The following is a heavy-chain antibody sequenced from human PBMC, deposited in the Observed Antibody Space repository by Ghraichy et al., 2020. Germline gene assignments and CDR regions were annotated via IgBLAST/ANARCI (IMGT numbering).Heavy chain of an antibody. J-gene: IGHJ4*01. CDR3: AGEPRYGAGSLDY. CDR1: GDSINIGFYY. V-gene: IGHV4-61*01. Sequence: ESLNISCTLSGDSINIGFYYWTWIRQPPGKGLEWIGYVSESGSNNYNPSLESRVTIMLDTSKNQFSLNLSFVTAADTAFYYCAGEPRYGAGSLDYWGQGILVSVSS. D-gene: IGHD3-10*01. CDR2: VSESGSN.